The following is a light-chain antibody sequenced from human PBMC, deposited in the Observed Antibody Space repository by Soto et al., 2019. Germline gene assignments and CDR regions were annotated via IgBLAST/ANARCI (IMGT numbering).Light chain of an antibody. CDR3: QTWGTGTVV. J-gene: IGLJ2*01. V-gene: IGLV4-69*01. CDR1: SGHSSYA. Sequence: QRVLTQSPSASASLGASVKLTCTLSSGHSSYAIAWHQQQPEKGPRYLMKLNSDGSHSKGDGIPDRFSGSSSGAERYLTISSLQSEDEADYYCQTWGTGTVVFGGGTKL. CDR2: LNSDGSH.